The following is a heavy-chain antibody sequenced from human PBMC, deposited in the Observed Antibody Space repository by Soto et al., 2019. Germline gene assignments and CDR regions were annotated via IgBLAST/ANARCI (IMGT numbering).Heavy chain of an antibody. J-gene: IGHJ4*02. D-gene: IGHD3-22*01. CDR1: GYSFTNQW. CDR2: IYPGDSDT. V-gene: IGHV5-51*01. Sequence: PGESLKISCKGSGYSFTNQWIAWVRQMPGKGLECMGIIYPGDSDTRYSPSFQGQVTISADKSISTAYLQMNSLRVEDTAVYYCAKDPTSYDSSAQFDSWGQGTLVTVSS. CDR3: AKDPTSYDSSAQFDS.